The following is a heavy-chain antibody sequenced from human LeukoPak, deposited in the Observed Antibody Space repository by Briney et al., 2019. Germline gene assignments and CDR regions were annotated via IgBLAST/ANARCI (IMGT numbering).Heavy chain of an antibody. D-gene: IGHD3-10*01. CDR1: GHTLKEFS. J-gene: IGHJ5*02. Sequence: GASVKVPCKVSGHTLKEFSMHWVRQGPGKGLEWVGGFDPENGETIYAQNLEGRVTMTEDTSTETAHMELSSLRSEDTAVYYCAAVPVTLRALIGGYYFDPWGQGTLVTVSS. CDR3: AAVPVTLRALIGGYYFDP. V-gene: IGHV1-24*01. CDR2: FDPENGET.